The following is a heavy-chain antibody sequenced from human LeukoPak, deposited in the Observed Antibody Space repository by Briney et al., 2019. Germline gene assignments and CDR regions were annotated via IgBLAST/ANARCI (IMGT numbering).Heavy chain of an antibody. CDR3: ARDRPNYYGSDGHYYRRDGDY. J-gene: IGHJ4*02. Sequence: GGSLRLSCAASGFTFSIYAMSWVRQAPGKGLQWVSYITSRGGSTLYVDSVKGRFTITRDNSEITMYLQMHSLRAEDTAVYYCARDRPNYYGSDGHYYRRDGDYWGRGTLVSVSS. V-gene: IGHV3-23*01. CDR1: GFTFSIYA. D-gene: IGHD3-22*01. CDR2: ITSRGGST.